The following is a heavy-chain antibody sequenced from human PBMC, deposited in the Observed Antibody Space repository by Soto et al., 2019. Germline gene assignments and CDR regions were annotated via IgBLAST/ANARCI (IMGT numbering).Heavy chain of an antibody. V-gene: IGHV4-34*01. Sequence: SETLSLTCAVYGGSVSGYYWSWIRQPPGKGLEWIGEINHRGSTNHNPSLKSRVTISVDTSKNQFSLKLSSVTAADTAVYYCARLYDFWSGYYLKYFDYWGQGILVTVSS. J-gene: IGHJ4*02. CDR3: ARLYDFWSGYYLKYFDY. CDR2: INHRGST. CDR1: GGSVSGYY. D-gene: IGHD3-3*01.